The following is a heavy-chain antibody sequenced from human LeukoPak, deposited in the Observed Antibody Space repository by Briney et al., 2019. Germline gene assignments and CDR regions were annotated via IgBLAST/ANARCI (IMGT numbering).Heavy chain of an antibody. CDR3: AVGYGSEYFQY. CDR2: IFYSGRG. V-gene: IGHV4-59*08. J-gene: IGHJ1*01. D-gene: IGHD3-10*01. CDR1: GGSVSSYY. Sequence: SETLSLTCTVSGGSVSSYYWSWIRQSPTKGLEWIGYIFYSGRGNSNPSLKNRVTISKDTSKNQFSLRVSSVTAADTAVYYCAVGYGSEYFQYWGQGTLVTVSS.